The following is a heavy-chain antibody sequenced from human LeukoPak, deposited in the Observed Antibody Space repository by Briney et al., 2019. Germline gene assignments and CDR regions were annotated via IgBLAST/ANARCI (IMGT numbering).Heavy chain of an antibody. CDR3: ARGGVNYKIAGP. CDR1: GGSINSYY. Sequence: SETLSLTCTVSGGSINSYYWSWIRQPPGKGLEWIGYIYYSGNTYYNPSLKNRVTISVDTSKSQFSLKLSSVTAADTAVYYCARGGVNYKIAGPWGQGALVTVSS. J-gene: IGHJ5*02. CDR2: IYYSGNT. D-gene: IGHD3-10*01. V-gene: IGHV4-59*08.